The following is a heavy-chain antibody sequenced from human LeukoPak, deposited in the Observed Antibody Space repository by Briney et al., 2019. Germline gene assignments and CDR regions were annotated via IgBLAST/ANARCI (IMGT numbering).Heavy chain of an antibody. J-gene: IGHJ5*02. CDR1: GFTSSTNW. CDR2: ISIDGSTT. D-gene: IGHD3-3*01. V-gene: IGHV3-74*01. CDR3: AKDFTIFGVVTNNWFDP. Sequence: GGSLRLSCAASGFTSSTNWMHWVRQAPGKGLVWVSRISIDGSTTNYADSVKGRFTISRDNAKNTLYLQMNSLRAEDTAVYYCAKDFTIFGVVTNNWFDPWGQGTLVTVSS.